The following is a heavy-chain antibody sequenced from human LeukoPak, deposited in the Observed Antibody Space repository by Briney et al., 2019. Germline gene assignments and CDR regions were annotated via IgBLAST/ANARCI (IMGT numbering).Heavy chain of an antibody. D-gene: IGHD5-18*01. V-gene: IGHV3-74*01. CDR3: ARGIQLWLLGY. Sequence: GGSLRLSCAASGFTFSSYWMHWVRQAPGKGLVWVSRINSDGSSTSYADSVKGRLTIPRDNAKNTLYLQMNSLRAEDTAVYYCARGIQLWLLGYWGQGTLVTVSS. J-gene: IGHJ4*02. CDR2: INSDGSST. CDR1: GFTFSSYW.